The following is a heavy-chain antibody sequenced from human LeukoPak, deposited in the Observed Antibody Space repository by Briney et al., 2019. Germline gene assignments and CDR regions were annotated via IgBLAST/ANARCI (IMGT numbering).Heavy chain of an antibody. D-gene: IGHD6-13*01. Sequence: TGGSLRLSCAASGFTFSSYWMHWVRQAPGKGLVWVSRINTDGSSTTYADSVKGRFTISRDNAKNTLYLQMNSLRAEDTAVYYCAKDKALIAAAGFDYWGQGTLVTVSS. V-gene: IGHV3-74*01. J-gene: IGHJ4*02. CDR3: AKDKALIAAAGFDY. CDR2: INTDGSST. CDR1: GFTFSSYW.